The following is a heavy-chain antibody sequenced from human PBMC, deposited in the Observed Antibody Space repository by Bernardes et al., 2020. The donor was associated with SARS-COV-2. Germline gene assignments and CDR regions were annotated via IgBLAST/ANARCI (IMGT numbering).Heavy chain of an antibody. CDR3: ARARYYYDSSGYASHRRFDHRNDLDVLDY. J-gene: IGHJ4*02. CDR2: ISAYNGNT. CDR1: GYTFSSYG. D-gene: IGHD3-22*01. V-gene: IGHV1-18*01. Sequence: ASVKVSCKASGYTFSSYGISWVRQAPGQGLEWMGWISAYNGNTNYAQKLQGRVTMATDTSTITDPMALRSLRSDETAAYYCARARYYYDSSGYASHRRFDHRNDLDVLDYWGQGPLVTVSS.